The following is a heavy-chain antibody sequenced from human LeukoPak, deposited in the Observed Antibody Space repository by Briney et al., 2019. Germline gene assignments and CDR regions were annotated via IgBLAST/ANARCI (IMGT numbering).Heavy chain of an antibody. CDR1: GSSINNYY. J-gene: IGHJ3*02. Sequence: SETLSLTCTVSGSSINNYYWSWIRQPPGKGLDWVGYIDFGGSTSYNPSLMSRATISVATAKNQVSLNLSSVTAADTAVYFCAVYSSGFPIWGQGTMVIVSS. CDR2: IDFGGST. V-gene: IGHV4-59*01. D-gene: IGHD6-19*01. CDR3: AVYSSGFPI.